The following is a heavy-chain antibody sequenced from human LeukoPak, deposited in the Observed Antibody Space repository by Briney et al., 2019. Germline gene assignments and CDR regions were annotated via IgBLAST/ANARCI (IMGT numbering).Heavy chain of an antibody. D-gene: IGHD4-17*01. V-gene: IGHV3-9*01. J-gene: IGHJ4*02. CDR2: ISWNSDSI. CDR3: AKDSVKDYGDYVFDY. Sequence: GGSLRLSCAASGFTFDDYAMHWVRHAPGKGLEWVSGISWNSDSIAYADSVKGRFTISRDNAKNSLYLQMNSLRPEDTALYYCAKDSVKDYGDYVFDYWGQGTLVTVSS. CDR1: GFTFDDYA.